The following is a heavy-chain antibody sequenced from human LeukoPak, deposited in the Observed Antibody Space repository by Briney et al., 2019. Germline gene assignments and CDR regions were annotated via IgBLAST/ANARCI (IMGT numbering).Heavy chain of an antibody. CDR1: GFTFSSYG. CDR3: AKVLKNYGSGSYGAFDI. V-gene: IGHV3-30*02. D-gene: IGHD3-10*01. J-gene: IGHJ3*02. Sequence: PGGSLGLSCAASGFTFSSYGMHWVRQAPGKGLEWVAFIRYDGSNKYYADSVKGRFTISRDNSKNTLYLQMNSLRAEDTAVYYCAKVLKNYGSGSYGAFDIWGQGTMVTVSS. CDR2: IRYDGSNK.